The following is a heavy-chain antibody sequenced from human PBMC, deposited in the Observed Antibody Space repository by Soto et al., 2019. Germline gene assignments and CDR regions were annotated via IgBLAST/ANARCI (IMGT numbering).Heavy chain of an antibody. CDR2: ISYDGSDSLDGSHK. V-gene: IGHV3-30*03. D-gene: IGHD3-16*02. CDR3: VRQGRNYRSGRYFCDC. CDR1: GFAFSSYG. J-gene: IGHJ4*02. Sequence: GSLRLSCAASGFAFSSYGMHWVRQAPGKGLEWVAVISYDGSDSLDGSHKYYADSVRGRFTVSRDNSKNTLYLQMDSLRSEDTAVYFCVRQGRNYRSGRYFCDCWGQGTLVTVPQ.